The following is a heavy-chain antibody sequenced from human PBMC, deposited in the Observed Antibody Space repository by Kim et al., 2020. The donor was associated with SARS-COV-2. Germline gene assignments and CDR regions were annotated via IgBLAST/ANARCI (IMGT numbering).Heavy chain of an antibody. Sequence: GGSLRLSCAASGFTVSNNSMSWVRQAPGKGLEWVSVIYSGGSTYYEDSVKGRFTISRDNSKNTLYLQMNSLRAEDTAVYYCARDYYDKAFDIWGQGTMVTVSS. CDR3: ARDYYDKAFDI. J-gene: IGHJ3*02. V-gene: IGHV3-53*01. CDR2: IYSGGST. D-gene: IGHD3-22*01. CDR1: GFTVSNNS.